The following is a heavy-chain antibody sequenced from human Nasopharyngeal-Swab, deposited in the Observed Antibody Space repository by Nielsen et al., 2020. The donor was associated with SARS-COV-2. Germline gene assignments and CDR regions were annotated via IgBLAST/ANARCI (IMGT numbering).Heavy chain of an antibody. J-gene: IGHJ4*02. V-gene: IGHV4-39*01. D-gene: IGHD6-19*01. CDR3: ARHESWWLVRGFRFDY. CDR2: IYYSGST. CDR1: GGSISSSSYY. Sequence: SETLSLTCTVSGGSISSSSYYWGWIRRPPGKGLEWIGSIYYSGSTYYNPSLKSRVTISVDTSKNQFSLKLSSVTAADTAVYYCARHESWWLVRGFRFDYWGQGTLVTVSS.